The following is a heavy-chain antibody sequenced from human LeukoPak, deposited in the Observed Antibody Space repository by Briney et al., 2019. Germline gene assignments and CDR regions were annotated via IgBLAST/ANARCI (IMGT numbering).Heavy chain of an antibody. J-gene: IGHJ4*02. D-gene: IGHD6-13*01. Sequence: SETLSLTCAVYGGSFSGYYWSWLRQPPGKGLEWIGEINHSGSTNYNPSLKSRVTISVDTSKNQFSLKLSSVTAADTAVYYCASAQQDHPDYFDYWGQGTLVTVSS. V-gene: IGHV4-34*01. CDR2: INHSGST. CDR1: GGSFSGYY. CDR3: ASAQQDHPDYFDY.